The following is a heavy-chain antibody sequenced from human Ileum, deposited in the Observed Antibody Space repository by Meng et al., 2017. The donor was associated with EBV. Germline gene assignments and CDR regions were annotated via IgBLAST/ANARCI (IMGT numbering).Heavy chain of an antibody. V-gene: IGHV4-34*01. D-gene: IGHD3-3*01. CDR1: GGSFRSNY. CDR2: INESGST. J-gene: IGHJ4*02. CDR3: RNAFCSAAAGCSDY. Sequence: QVQLQQVGAGLLKPSETLSIPCADYGGSFRSNYWSWIRQSPGKRLEWIGEINESGSTNYNPSLKSRVTILMDTSKNQFSLKLTSVTAADAAVYYCRNAFCSAAAGCSDYWGQGTLVTVSS.